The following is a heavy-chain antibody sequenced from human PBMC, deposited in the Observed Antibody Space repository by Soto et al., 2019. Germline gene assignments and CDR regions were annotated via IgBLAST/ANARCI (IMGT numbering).Heavy chain of an antibody. V-gene: IGHV3-48*02. CDR3: AREGPGTTDIGDYYYYGMDV. J-gene: IGHJ6*02. CDR2: ISSSSSTI. Sequence: GGSLRLSCAASGFTFSSYSMNWVRQAPGKGLEWVSYISSSSSTIYYADSVKGRFTISRDNAKNSLYLQMNSLRDEDTAADYCAREGPGTTDIGDYYYYGMDVWGQGTTVTVSS. CDR1: GFTFSSYS. D-gene: IGHD1-7*01.